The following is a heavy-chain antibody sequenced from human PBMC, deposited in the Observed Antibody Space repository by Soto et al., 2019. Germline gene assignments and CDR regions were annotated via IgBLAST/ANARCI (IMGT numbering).Heavy chain of an antibody. CDR1: GFTFSSYA. V-gene: IGHV3-23*01. J-gene: IGHJ5*02. D-gene: IGHD4-4*01. Sequence: GGSLRLSCAASGFTFSSYAMSWVRQAPGKGLEWVSAISGSGGSTYYADSVKGRFTISRDNSKNTLYLQMNSLRAEDTAVYYCAKRTQSDYSNYSRLVPMNWFDPWGQGTLVTVSS. CDR3: AKRTQSDYSNYSRLVPMNWFDP. CDR2: ISGSGGST.